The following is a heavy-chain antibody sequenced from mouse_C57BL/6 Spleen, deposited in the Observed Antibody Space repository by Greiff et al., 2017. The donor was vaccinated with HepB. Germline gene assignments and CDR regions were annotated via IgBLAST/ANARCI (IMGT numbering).Heavy chain of an antibody. D-gene: IGHD1-1*01. V-gene: IGHV5-9*01. CDR2: ISGGGGNT. Sequence: EVKLMESGGGLVKPGGSLKLSCAASGFTFSSYTMSWVRQTPEKRLEWVATISGGGGNTYYPDSVKGRFTISRDNAKNTLYLQMSSLRSEDTALYYCARRPYYYGSTGYFDVWGTGTTVTVSS. J-gene: IGHJ1*03. CDR1: GFTFSSYT. CDR3: ARRPYYYGSTGYFDV.